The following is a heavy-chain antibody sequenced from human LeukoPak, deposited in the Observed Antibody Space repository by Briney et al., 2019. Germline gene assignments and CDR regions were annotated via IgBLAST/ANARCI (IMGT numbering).Heavy chain of an antibody. J-gene: IGHJ4*02. V-gene: IGHV4-30-2*01. CDR1: GGSISSGGYS. CDR3: ARAYCSGGSRYPGFDY. D-gene: IGHD2-15*01. CDR2: IYHSGST. Sequence: PSETLSLTCAVSGGSISSGGYSWSWIRQPPGKGLEWIGYIYHSGSTYYNPSLKSRVTISVDRSKNQFSLKLSSVTAADTAVYYCARAYCSGGSRYPGFDYWGQGTLVTVSS.